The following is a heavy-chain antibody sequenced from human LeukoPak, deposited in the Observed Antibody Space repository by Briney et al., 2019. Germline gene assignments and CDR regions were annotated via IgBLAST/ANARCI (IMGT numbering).Heavy chain of an antibody. CDR3: ARLWDCSGGSCRNWFDP. V-gene: IGHV4-34*01. D-gene: IGHD2-15*01. Sequence: SETLSLTCAVYGGSFSGYYWSWIRQPPGKGLEWIGEINHSGSTNYNPSLKSRVTISVDTSKNQFSLKLSSVTAADTAVYYCARLWDCSGGSCRNWFDPWGQGTPVTVSS. J-gene: IGHJ5*02. CDR1: GGSFSGYY. CDR2: INHSGST.